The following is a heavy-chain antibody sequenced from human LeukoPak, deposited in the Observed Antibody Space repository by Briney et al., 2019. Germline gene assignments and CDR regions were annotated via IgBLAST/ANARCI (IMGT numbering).Heavy chain of an antibody. V-gene: IGHV1-18*01. J-gene: IGHJ4*02. Sequence: ASVKVSCKTSGYTFTSYGISWVRQAPAQGLQWVGWISGYNGNTKYAQKLQGRLTMTTDTSTSTGYMELRSLRSDDTAVYYCARDPYDLLTGQYSGSGGDNWGQGTLVSVSS. CDR1: GYTFTSYG. D-gene: IGHD3-9*01. CDR2: ISGYNGNT. CDR3: ARDPYDLLTGQYSGSGGDN.